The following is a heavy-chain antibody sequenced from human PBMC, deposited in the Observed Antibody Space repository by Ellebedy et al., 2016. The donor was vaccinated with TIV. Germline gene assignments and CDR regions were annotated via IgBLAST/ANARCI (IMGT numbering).Heavy chain of an antibody. D-gene: IGHD4-11*01. CDR2: IKSKGSGGTT. CDR1: GFNFKDAW. V-gene: IGHV3-15*01. J-gene: IGHJ4*02. CDR3: ANVRDPVTWSLQY. Sequence: GESLKISXTASGFNFKDAWMTWVRQAAGKGLEWVGRIKSKGSGGTTDYAGPVEGRFTISRDDSKNTMYLQMDSLRVEDTALYYCANVRDPVTWSLQYWGQGRLVTVSS.